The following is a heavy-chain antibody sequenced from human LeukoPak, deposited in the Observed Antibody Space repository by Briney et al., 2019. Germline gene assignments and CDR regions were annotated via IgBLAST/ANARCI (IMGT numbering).Heavy chain of an antibody. CDR3: ARGLPLGYCTYGVCYPPKHFDF. D-gene: IGHD2-8*01. CDR1: GYIFTSYY. J-gene: IGHJ4*02. V-gene: IGHV1-8*03. CDR2: VNPKSGNT. Sequence: GASVKVSCKASGYIFTSYYMYWVRQAPGQGLEWMGWVNPKSGNTGYKQKFQARVTITRDTSISAAYMELSSLTSDDTAVYFCARGLPLGYCTYGVCYPPKHFDFWGQGTLVTVSS.